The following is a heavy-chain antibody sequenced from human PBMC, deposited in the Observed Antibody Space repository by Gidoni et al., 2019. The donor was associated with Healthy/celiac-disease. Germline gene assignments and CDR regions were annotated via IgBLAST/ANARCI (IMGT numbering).Heavy chain of an antibody. CDR2: INHSGST. CDR3: AREEATVMVLWYFDL. D-gene: IGHD4-17*01. Sequence: QLQLRQWGAGLLKPSETLSLTSAVYGGSFSGYYWRWSRQPPGKGLEWIGEINHSGSTNYNPSLKSRVTISVDTSKNQFSLKLSSVTAADTAVYYCAREEATVMVLWYFDLWGRGTLVTVSS. J-gene: IGHJ2*01. CDR1: GGSFSGYY. V-gene: IGHV4-34*01.